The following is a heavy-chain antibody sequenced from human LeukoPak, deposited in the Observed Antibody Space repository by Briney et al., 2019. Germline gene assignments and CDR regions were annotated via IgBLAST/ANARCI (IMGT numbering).Heavy chain of an antibody. J-gene: IGHJ6*03. CDR2: ISSTGSSM. D-gene: IGHD5-18*01. CDR1: GFTFSDFY. CDR3: ARDLIPLWLKAMDV. V-gene: IGHV3-11*04. Sequence: GSLRLSCAAAGFTFSDFYMSWISQAPGKGLEWLSFISSTGSSMYYADSVNGRFTISRDNAKNSLYLQMNSLTFEDTAVYYCARDLIPLWLKAMDVWGKGTTVTISS.